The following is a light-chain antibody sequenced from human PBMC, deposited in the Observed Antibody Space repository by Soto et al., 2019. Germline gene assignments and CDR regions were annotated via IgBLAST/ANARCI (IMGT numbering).Light chain of an antibody. V-gene: IGKV1-5*03. CDR1: QSIIDW. Sequence: DIQMTQSPSTLSSSVGDRVTISCRANQSIIDWLALYQQKPGKAPKLMIRKASSLESGVPTRFSGSGSGTELYFSISSMQPDDFATFYCQQYNSYSTFGQGTKVDIK. CDR3: QQYNSYST. J-gene: IGKJ1*01. CDR2: KAS.